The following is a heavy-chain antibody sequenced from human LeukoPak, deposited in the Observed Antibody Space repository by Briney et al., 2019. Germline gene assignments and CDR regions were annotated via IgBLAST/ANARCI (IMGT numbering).Heavy chain of an antibody. V-gene: IGHV3-66*01. CDR1: GFTVSSNY. D-gene: IGHD6-19*01. Sequence: GGSLRLSCAASGFTVSSNYMSWVRQAPGKGLEWVSVIYNGGTTYYADSVKDRFTMSRDNSKNTLSLQMNSLRAEDTAVYYCARGPYSSGWYGFDLWGQGTLVAVSS. J-gene: IGHJ5*02. CDR2: IYNGGTT. CDR3: ARGPYSSGWYGFDL.